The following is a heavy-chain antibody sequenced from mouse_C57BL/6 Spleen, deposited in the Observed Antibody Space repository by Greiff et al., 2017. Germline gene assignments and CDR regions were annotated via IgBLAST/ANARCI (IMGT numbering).Heavy chain of an antibody. CDR2: IRLKSDNYAT. D-gene: IGHD2-2*01. CDR1: GFTFSNYW. CDR3: TGIYYGYDGYVDV. Sequence: EVKLVESGGGLVQPGGSMKLSCVASGFTFSNYWMNWVRQSPEKGLEWVAQIRLKSDNYATHYAESGKGRFTISRADSKSSVYQQMNNLRAEDTCIDYYTGIYYGYDGYVDVWGTGTTVTVSS. V-gene: IGHV6-3*01. J-gene: IGHJ1*03.